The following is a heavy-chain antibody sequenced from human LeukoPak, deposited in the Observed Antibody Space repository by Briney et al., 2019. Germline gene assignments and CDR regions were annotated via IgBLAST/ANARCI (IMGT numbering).Heavy chain of an antibody. D-gene: IGHD3-9*01. J-gene: IGHJ4*02. V-gene: IGHV4-39*01. CDR3: ARGDYDILTGYYIPADY. CDR1: GGSISSSSYY. CDR2: IYYSGSI. Sequence: SETLSLTCTVSGGSISSSSYYWGWIRQPPGKGLEWIGSIYYSGSIYYNPSLKSRVTISVDTSKNQFSLKLSSVTAADTAVYYCARGDYDILTGYYIPADYWGQGTLVTVSS.